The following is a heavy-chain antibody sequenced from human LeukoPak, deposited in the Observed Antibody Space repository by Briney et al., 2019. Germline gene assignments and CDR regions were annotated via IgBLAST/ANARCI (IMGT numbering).Heavy chain of an antibody. CDR1: GYTFTGYY. V-gene: IGHV1-2*02. D-gene: IGHD6-19*01. CDR3: ASLPYSSGWFDY. Sequence: ASVKVSCKASGYTFTGYYMHWVRQAPGQGLEWMGWIIPNSGGTNYAQKFQGRVTMTRDTSISTAYMELSRLRSDDTAVYYCASLPYSSGWFDYWGQGTLVTVSS. CDR2: IIPNSGGT. J-gene: IGHJ4*02.